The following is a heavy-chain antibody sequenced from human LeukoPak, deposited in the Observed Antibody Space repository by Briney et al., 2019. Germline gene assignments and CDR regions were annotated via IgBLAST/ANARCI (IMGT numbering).Heavy chain of an antibody. CDR1: GFTFSSYS. D-gene: IGHD3-9*01. CDR3: ARDFSSYDILTGHLDY. CDR2: ISSSSSYI. Sequence: GGSLRLSCAASGFTFSSYSMNWVRQAPGKGLEWVSSISSSSSYIYYADSVKGRFTISRDNAKNSLYLQMNSLRAEDTAVYYCARDFSSYDILTGHLDYWGQGTLVTVSS. J-gene: IGHJ4*02. V-gene: IGHV3-21*01.